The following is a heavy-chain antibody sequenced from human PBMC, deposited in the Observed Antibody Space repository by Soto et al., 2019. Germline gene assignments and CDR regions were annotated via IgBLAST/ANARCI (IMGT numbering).Heavy chain of an antibody. CDR1: GYTFISYG. Sequence: ASVKVSCKTSGYTFISYGISWVRQAPGQGIEWMGWISAYNGNTKSAQKFQGRVTMTTDTSTSTAYMELRSLRSDDTAVYYCARDYGFGYGMDVWGQGTTVTVS. CDR2: ISAYNGNT. D-gene: IGHD3-10*01. J-gene: IGHJ6*02. V-gene: IGHV1-18*01. CDR3: ARDYGFGYGMDV.